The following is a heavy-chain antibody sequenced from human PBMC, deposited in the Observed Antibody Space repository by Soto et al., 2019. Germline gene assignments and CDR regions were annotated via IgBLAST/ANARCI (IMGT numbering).Heavy chain of an antibody. V-gene: IGHV3-9*01. CDR1: GFTFDDYA. D-gene: IGHD2-15*01. Sequence: HPGGSLRLSCAASGFTFDDYAMHWVRQAPGKGLEWVSGISWNSGSIGYADSVKGRFTISRDNAKNSLYLQMNSLRAEDTALYYCAKDIGDIVVVVADTRGYMDVWGKGTTVTVSS. CDR2: ISWNSGSI. CDR3: AKDIGDIVVVVADTRGYMDV. J-gene: IGHJ6*03.